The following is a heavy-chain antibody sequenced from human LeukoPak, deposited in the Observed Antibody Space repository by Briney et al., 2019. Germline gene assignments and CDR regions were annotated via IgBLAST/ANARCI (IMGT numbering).Heavy chain of an antibody. CDR2: INPNSGGT. D-gene: IGHD3-22*01. V-gene: IGHV1-2*02. Sequence: ASVKVSCKASGYTFTGYYMHWVRQAPGQGLEWMGWINPNSGGTNYAQKFQGRVTMTRDTSISTAYMELSRLRSDDTAVYYCAPVTMIVDKLRAFDIWGQGTMVTVSS. CDR1: GYTFTGYY. CDR3: APVTMIVDKLRAFDI. J-gene: IGHJ3*02.